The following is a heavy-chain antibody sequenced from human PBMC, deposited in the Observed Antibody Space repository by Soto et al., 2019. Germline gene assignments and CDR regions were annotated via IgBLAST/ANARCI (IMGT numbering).Heavy chain of an antibody. CDR3: ARGDGAVGAAIDI. CDR1: GFTFSDHY. V-gene: IGHV3-11*06. Sequence: GGSLRLSCVVSGFTFSDHYMNWVRQAPRKGLQWVAYISSRSSEINYADPVKGRFTISRDNAKNSVFLHMTSLTAEDTGVYFCARGDGAVGAAIDIWGQGPLVTVSS. J-gene: IGHJ4*02. D-gene: IGHD2-15*01. CDR2: ISSRSSEI.